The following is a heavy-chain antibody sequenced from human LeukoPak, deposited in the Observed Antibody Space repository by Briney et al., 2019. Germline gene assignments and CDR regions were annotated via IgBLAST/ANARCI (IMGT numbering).Heavy chain of an antibody. J-gene: IGHJ3*02. D-gene: IGHD5-18*01. CDR2: INTDKSTT. CDR1: GFTFSSYW. Sequence: GGSLRLSCAASGFTFSSYWMHWVRQVPGKGLVWVSRINTDKSTTSYADSVKGRFTISRDNSKNTLYLQMNSLRADDTAVYYCAKSGYSYGDGPSLDAFDMWGQGTMVTVSP. V-gene: IGHV3-74*01. CDR3: AKSGYSYGDGPSLDAFDM.